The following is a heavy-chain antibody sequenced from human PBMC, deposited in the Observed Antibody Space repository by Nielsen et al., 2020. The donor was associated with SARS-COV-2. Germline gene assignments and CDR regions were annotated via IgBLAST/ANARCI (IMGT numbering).Heavy chain of an antibody. CDR1: GYTFTDYY. CDR2: INPYSGGT. J-gene: IGHJ6*02. V-gene: IGHV1-2*06. D-gene: IGHD3/OR15-3a*01. CDR3: ARARATIFGLVMSYGMDV. Sequence: ASVKVSCKASGYTFTDYYIHWVRQAPGQGLEWMGRINPYSGGTNYAQKFQGTVTMTRDASISTVYMELTSDDTAVYYCARARATIFGLVMSYGMDVWGQGTTVSVS.